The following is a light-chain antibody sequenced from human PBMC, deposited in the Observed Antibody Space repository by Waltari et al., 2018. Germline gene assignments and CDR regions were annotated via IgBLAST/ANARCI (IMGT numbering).Light chain of an antibody. CDR3: QQYNNWPPLT. J-gene: IGKJ4*01. CDR2: GAS. CDR1: QSVGTN. V-gene: IGKV3-15*01. Sequence: EIVMTQSPATLSVSPGERVTLSCRASQSVGTNLAWYRQKPGQTPSLLIYGASTRATGIPARFSGSVSGTEFTLTISSLQSEDFAVYYCQQYNNWPPLTFGGGTKVEIK.